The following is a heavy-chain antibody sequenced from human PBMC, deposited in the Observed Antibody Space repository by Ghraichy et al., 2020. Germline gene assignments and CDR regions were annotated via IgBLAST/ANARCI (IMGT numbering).Heavy chain of an antibody. V-gene: IGHV3-23*01. CDR2: ISGSGGST. J-gene: IGHJ6*02. CDR1: GFTFSSYA. Sequence: GESLNISCAASGFTFSSYAMSWVRQAPGKGLEWVSAISGSGGSTYYADSVKGRFTISRDNSKNTLYLQMNSLRAEDTAVYYCARPLTTVVVAPDYYYYYYGMDVWGQGTTVTVSS. CDR3: ARPLTTVVVAPDYYYYYYGMDV. D-gene: IGHD3-22*01.